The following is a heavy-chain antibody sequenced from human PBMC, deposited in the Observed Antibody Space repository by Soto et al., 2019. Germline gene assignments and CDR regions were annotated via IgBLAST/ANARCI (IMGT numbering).Heavy chain of an antibody. J-gene: IGHJ5*02. CDR1: GGSISSSSYY. V-gene: IGHV4-39*01. D-gene: IGHD3-10*01. CDR2: IYYSGST. CDR3: ARQRMVATNWFDP. Sequence: SETLSLTCTVSGGSISSSSYYWGWIRQPPGKGLEWIGSIYYSGSTYYNPSLKSRVTISVDTSKNQFSLKLSSVTAADTAVYYCARQRMVATNWFDPWGQGTLVTVSS.